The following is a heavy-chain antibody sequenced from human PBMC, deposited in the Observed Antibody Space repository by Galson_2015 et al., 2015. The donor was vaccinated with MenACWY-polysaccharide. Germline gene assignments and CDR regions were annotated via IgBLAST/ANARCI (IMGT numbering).Heavy chain of an antibody. V-gene: IGHV3-74*01. Sequence: SLRLSCAASGFTFSSYWMHWVRQAPGKGLVWVSRTNGDGGATDYADSVKGRFTISRDNAKNTLYLQMNSLRAEDTAVYYCARAGAKYCGGGSCFFNWFDPWGQGTLVTVSS. CDR3: ARAGAKYCGGGSCFFNWFDP. D-gene: IGHD2-15*01. J-gene: IGHJ5*02. CDR1: GFTFSSYW. CDR2: TNGDGGAT.